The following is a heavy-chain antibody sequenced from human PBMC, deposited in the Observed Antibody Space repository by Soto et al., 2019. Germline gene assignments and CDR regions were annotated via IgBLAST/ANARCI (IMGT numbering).Heavy chain of an antibody. J-gene: IGHJ4*02. D-gene: IGHD1-1*01. CDR2: ICKDGNVA. CDR3: AKEGPIPNWYFDY. CDR1: GFTFSNYG. Sequence: QVQLVESGGGVVQPGRSLRLSCAASGFTFSNYGMHWVRQAPGKGLGWVIVICKDGNVASYADSGKGRSTSSRDNSKNTLYVQMNSLRSEDSAVCYCAKEGPIPNWYFDYWGQGTLVTVSS. V-gene: IGHV3-30*18.